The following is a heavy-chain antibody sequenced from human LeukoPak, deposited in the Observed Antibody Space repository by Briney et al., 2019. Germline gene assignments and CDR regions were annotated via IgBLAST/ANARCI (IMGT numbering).Heavy chain of an antibody. V-gene: IGHV3-7*01. Sequence: GGSLRLSCAASGFSFSRYWMTWVRQAPGKGLEWVANIKGDESDDHYVASVRGRFTISRDNAKRSLYLQMNNLRAEDTGVYYCARVADYDFLSGYYSPFDHWCQGVLVIVSS. CDR1: GFSFSRYW. J-gene: IGHJ4*02. CDR3: ARVADYDFLSGYYSPFDH. CDR2: IKGDESDD. D-gene: IGHD3-3*01.